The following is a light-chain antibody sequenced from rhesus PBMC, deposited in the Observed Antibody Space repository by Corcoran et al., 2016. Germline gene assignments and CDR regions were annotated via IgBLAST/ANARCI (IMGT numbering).Light chain of an antibody. V-gene: IGKV1-22*01. Sequence: DIQMTQFPSSLSASVGDTVTITCRASQGISSWVAWYPQKPGKAPKLLIDKAAGLQSGVPSRFSGSGSGTDFTLTISSLQSEDFATYFCQQYSSRPFTFGPGSKLDIK. J-gene: IGKJ3*01. CDR2: KAA. CDR1: QGISSW. CDR3: QQYSSRPFT.